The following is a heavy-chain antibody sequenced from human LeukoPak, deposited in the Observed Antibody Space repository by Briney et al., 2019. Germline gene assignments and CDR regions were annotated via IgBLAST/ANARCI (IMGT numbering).Heavy chain of an antibody. V-gene: IGHV3-23*01. CDR2: ISHDGMNA. D-gene: IGHD6-19*01. Sequence: GGCLRLSCAASGLHFSGTAMRWVRQAPGKGLEWVSAISHDGMNAYYADSVKGRFTISRDNSKKTVSLEMSSLTVADTGVYYYSKDGAQYSSGPECDSRGQGALVTVSP. J-gene: IGHJ5*01. CDR3: SKDGAQYSSGPECDS. CDR1: GLHFSGTA.